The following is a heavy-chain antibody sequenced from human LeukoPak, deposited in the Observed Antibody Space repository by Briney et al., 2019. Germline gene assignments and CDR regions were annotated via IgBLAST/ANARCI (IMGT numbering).Heavy chain of an antibody. D-gene: IGHD1-1*01. CDR2: IIPTFGTA. V-gene: IGHV1-69*01. J-gene: IGHJ3*02. CDR3: ARSGTTGNAFDI. Sequence: GASVKVSCKASGGTFSSYAISWVRQAPGQGLEWRGGIIPTFGTANYAQKFQGRVTITADESTSTAYMELSSLRSEDTAVYYCARSGTTGNAFDIWGQGTMVTVSS. CDR1: GGTFSSYA.